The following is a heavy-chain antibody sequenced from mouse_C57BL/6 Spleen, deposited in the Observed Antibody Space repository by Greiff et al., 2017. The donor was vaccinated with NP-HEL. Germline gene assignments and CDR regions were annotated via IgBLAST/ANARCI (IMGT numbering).Heavy chain of an antibody. CDR1: GYTFTDYE. CDR2: IDPETGGT. CDR3: TRGGSSFDY. Sequence: QVQLQQSGAELVRPGASVTLSCKASGYTFTDYEMHWVKQTPVHGLEWIGAIDPETGGTAYNQKFKGKAILTADKSSSTAYMELRSLTSEDSAVYYCTRGGSSFDYWGQGTTLTVSS. J-gene: IGHJ2*01. V-gene: IGHV1-15*01. D-gene: IGHD1-1*02.